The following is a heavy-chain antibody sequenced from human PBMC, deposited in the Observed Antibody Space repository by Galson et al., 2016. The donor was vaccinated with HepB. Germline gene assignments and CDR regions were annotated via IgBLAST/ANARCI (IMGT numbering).Heavy chain of an antibody. J-gene: IGHJ4*02. D-gene: IGHD4-11*01. CDR2: IYHSGST. V-gene: IGHV4-4*02. CDR3: ARQKAVTGHFDY. CDR1: GGSIISTNW. Sequence: SETLSLTCVVSGGSIISTNWWSWVRQPPGKGLEWIGEIYHSGSTNYNPSLESRVTISVDKSKNQFSLKLSSVTAADTAVYYCARQKAVTGHFDYWGQGTLVTVSS.